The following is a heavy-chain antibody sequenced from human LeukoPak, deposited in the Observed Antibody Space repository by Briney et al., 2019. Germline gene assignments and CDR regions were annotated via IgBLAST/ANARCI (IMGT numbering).Heavy chain of an antibody. CDR1: GGSISSYY. D-gene: IGHD2-8*01. CDR2: IYFTGST. Sequence: SETLSLTCTVSGGSISSYYWSWIRQPPGKGLEWIGYIYFTGSTNYNPSLKSRVTMSVDTSNNQFSLKLSSVAAADTAVYYCARRYCTDGVCYLVSWGQGTLVTVSS. V-gene: IGHV4-59*12. CDR3: ARRYCTDGVCYLVS. J-gene: IGHJ5*02.